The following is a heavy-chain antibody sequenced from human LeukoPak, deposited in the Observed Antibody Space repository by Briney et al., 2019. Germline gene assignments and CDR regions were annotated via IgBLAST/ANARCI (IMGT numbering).Heavy chain of an antibody. V-gene: IGHV1-24*01. CDR3: ATGSSFITMVRGVIIRPSNWFDP. D-gene: IGHD3-10*01. J-gene: IGHJ5*02. CDR2: FDPEDGET. CDR1: GYTLTELS. Sequence: GASVKVSCKVSGYTLTELSMHWVRQAPGKGLEWVGGFDPEDGETIYAQKFQGRVTMTEDTSTDTAYMELSSLRSEDTAVYYCATGSSFITMVRGVIIRPSNWFDPWGQGTLVTVSS.